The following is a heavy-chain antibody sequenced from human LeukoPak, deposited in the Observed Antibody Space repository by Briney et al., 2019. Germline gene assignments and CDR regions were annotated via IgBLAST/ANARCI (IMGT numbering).Heavy chain of an antibody. CDR3: ASRGYDFWSGYANWFDP. CDR2: IYYSGST. D-gene: IGHD3-3*01. CDR1: GGSISTYY. J-gene: IGHJ5*02. V-gene: IGHV4-59*12. Sequence: SETLSLTCTVSGGSISTYYWSWIRQPPGKGLEWIGYIYYSGSTNYNPSLMSRVTISVDTSKNQFFLKLSSVTAADTAVYYCASRGYDFWSGYANWFDPWGQGTLVTVSS.